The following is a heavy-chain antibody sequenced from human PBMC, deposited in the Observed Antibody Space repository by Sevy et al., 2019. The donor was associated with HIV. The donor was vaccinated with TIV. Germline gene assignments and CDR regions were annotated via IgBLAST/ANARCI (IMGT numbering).Heavy chain of an antibody. CDR2: IKQDGSEK. Sequence: GGSPRLSCAASGFNFSSHWMIWVRQAPGKGLEWVANIKQDGSEKYYVDSVKGRFTISRDNAKNSLYLQMNSLRGEDTAIYYCARGNSGWDYWGQGTLVTVSS. CDR1: GFNFSSHW. D-gene: IGHD5-12*01. V-gene: IGHV3-7*01. J-gene: IGHJ4*02. CDR3: ARGNSGWDY.